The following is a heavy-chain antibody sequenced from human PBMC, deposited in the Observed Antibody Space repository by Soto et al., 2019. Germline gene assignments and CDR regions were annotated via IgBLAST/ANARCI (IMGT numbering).Heavy chain of an antibody. D-gene: IGHD2-2*01. CDR2: ISGGGGSP. J-gene: IGHJ4*02. Sequence: PGGSLRLSCEASGFTIRTYGMSWVRQAPGKGLEWVSTISGGGGSPSYADSVQGRFTISRDNPKNTLYLQLNSLTVDDTATYYCAKARCSTSNCYVPDYWGQGAPVTVSS. V-gene: IGHV3-23*01. CDR3: AKARCSTSNCYVPDY. CDR1: GFTIRTYG.